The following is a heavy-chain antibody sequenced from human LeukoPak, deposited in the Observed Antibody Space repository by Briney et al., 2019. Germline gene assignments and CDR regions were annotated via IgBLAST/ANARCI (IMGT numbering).Heavy chain of an antibody. CDR1: GFTFSNYW. D-gene: IGHD1-1*01. CDR2: INTDGSDT. CDR3: TREVASPTRWFDP. V-gene: IGHV3-74*01. J-gene: IGHJ5*02. Sequence: GGSLGLSCAASGFTFSNYWIHWVRQAPGKGLVWVSRINTDGSDTDYADSVKGRFTISRDNAKNMLYLQMNSLRAEDTAVYYCTREVASPTRWFDPWGQGTLVTVSS.